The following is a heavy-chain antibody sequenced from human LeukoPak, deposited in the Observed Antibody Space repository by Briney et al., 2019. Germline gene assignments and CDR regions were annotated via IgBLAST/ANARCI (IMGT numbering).Heavy chain of an antibody. J-gene: IGHJ6*03. V-gene: IGHV3-21*01. CDR2: ISSSSSYI. CDR3: ARANPSGYYYYYYYYMDV. D-gene: IGHD3-22*01. Sequence: GGSLRLSCAASGFTFSTYSGNWIRQAPGKGLEWVSSISSSSSYIYYADSVKGRFTISRDNAKNSLYLQMNSLRAEDTAVYYCARANPSGYYYYYYYYMDVWGKGTTVTISS. CDR1: GFTFSTYS.